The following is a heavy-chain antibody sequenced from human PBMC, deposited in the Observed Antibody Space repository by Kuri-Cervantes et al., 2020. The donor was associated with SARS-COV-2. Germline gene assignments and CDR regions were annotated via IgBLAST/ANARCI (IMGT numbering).Heavy chain of an antibody. CDR2: ISWNSGSI. D-gene: IGHD3-16*02. CDR1: GFTFSSYS. CDR3: ARVYRTTDAVYYYYGTDV. V-gene: IGHV3-48*01. Sequence: GESLKISCAASGFTFSSYSMNWVRQAPGKGLEWVSGISWNSGSIGYADSVKGRFTISRDNSKDTLYLQMNSLRAEDTAVYYCARVYRTTDAVYYYYGTDVWGQGTTVTVSS. J-gene: IGHJ6*02.